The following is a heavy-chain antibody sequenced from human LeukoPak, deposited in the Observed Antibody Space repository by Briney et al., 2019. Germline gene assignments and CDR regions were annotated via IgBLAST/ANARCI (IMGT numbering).Heavy chain of an antibody. V-gene: IGHV1-18*01. CDR2: ISAYNGNT. Sequence: AASVKVSCKASGYTFTSYGISWVRQAPGQGLEWMGWISAYNGNTNYAQKLQGRVTMTTDTSTSTAYMELRSLRSDDTAVYYCARVGSNYDILTGYEYWGQGTLVTVSS. J-gene: IGHJ4*02. D-gene: IGHD3-9*01. CDR3: ARVGSNYDILTGYEY. CDR1: GYTFTSYG.